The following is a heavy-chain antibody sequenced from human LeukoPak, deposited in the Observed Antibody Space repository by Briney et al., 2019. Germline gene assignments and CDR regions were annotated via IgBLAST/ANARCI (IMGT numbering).Heavy chain of an antibody. CDR3: ARDSLLTYYYDSSGYYPDY. J-gene: IGHJ4*02. D-gene: IGHD3-22*01. CDR2: TWYDGSNK. V-gene: IGHV3-33*01. Sequence: GGSLRLSCAASGFTFSSYGMHWVRQAPGKGLEWVAVTWYDGSNKYYADSVKGRFTISRDNSKNTLYLQMNSLRAEDTAVYYCARDSLLTYYYDSSGYYPDYWGQGTLVTVSS. CDR1: GFTFSSYG.